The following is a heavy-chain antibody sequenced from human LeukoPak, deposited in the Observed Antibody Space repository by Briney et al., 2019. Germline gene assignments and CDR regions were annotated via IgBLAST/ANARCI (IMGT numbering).Heavy chain of an antibody. Sequence: PSETLSLTCTVSGYSISSSSYYWGWIRQLPGKGLEWIGSIYYSGSTYYNPSLKSRVTISVDTSKNQFSLKLSSVTAADTAVYYCTRRCSSTSCIEYWGQGTLVTVSS. V-gene: IGHV4-39*01. CDR3: TRRCSSTSCIEY. D-gene: IGHD2-2*01. CDR2: IYYSGST. CDR1: GYSISSSSYY. J-gene: IGHJ4*02.